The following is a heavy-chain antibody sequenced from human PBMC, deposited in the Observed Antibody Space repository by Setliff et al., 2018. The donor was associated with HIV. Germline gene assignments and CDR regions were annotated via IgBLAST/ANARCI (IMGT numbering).Heavy chain of an antibody. Sequence: ASVKVSCKASGYTFTNYDINWVRQVTGQGLEWMGWMNPNSGNTGYGQKFQGRVTMTRDTSISTAYMELSRLRSDDTAVYYCARGAYYYDSTGYPRDPFDVWGQGTMVTVSS. D-gene: IGHD3-22*01. CDR3: ARGAYYYDSTGYPRDPFDV. J-gene: IGHJ3*01. CDR1: GYTFTNYD. CDR2: MNPNSGNT. V-gene: IGHV1-8*01.